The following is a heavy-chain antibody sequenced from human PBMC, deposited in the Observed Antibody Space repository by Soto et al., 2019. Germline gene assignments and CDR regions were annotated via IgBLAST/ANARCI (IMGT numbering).Heavy chain of an antibody. D-gene: IGHD1-26*01. J-gene: IGHJ6*02. Sequence: GSGPTLVNPTQTLTLTCTFSGFSLSTSGMCVSWIRQPPGKALEWLALIDWDDDKYYSTSLKTRLTISKDTSKNQVVLTMTNMDPVDTATYYCARSRGGSPSPGMDVWGQGTTVTVSS. V-gene: IGHV2-70*01. CDR1: GFSLSTSGMC. CDR3: ARSRGGSPSPGMDV. CDR2: IDWDDDK.